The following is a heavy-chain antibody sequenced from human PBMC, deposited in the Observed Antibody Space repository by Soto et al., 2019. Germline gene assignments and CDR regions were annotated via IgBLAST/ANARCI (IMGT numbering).Heavy chain of an antibody. CDR2: ISGSGGER. CDR1: GFTFRTYG. CDR3: AKDTLNDSGSFDY. D-gene: IGHD6-19*01. J-gene: IGHJ4*02. V-gene: IGHV3-23*01. Sequence: GGSLRLSCAASGFTFRTYGMTWFRQAPGKGLEWVSGISGSGGERYYGDSGEGRFSISRDNSENTLFLQMHSLRAEDTAIYYCAKDTLNDSGSFDYWGQGTLVTVSS.